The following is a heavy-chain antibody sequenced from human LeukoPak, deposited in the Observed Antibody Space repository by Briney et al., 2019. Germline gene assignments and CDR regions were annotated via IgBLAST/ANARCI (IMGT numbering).Heavy chain of an antibody. CDR3: ARVAVGRYDFDY. J-gene: IGHJ4*01. D-gene: IGHD1-26*01. CDR1: GFSFSTYW. V-gene: IGHV3-74*01. Sequence: PGGSLRLSCAASGFSFSTYWMHWVRQAPGKGLVWVSYISSDGTRTAYADSVKGRFTISRDNANNTLYLQMNSLRAEDTAVYYCARVAVGRYDFDYWGRGTLVTVSS. CDR2: ISSDGTRT.